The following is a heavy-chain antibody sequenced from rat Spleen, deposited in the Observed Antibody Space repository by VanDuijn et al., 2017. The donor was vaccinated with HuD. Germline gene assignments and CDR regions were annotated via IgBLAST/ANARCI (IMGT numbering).Heavy chain of an antibody. Sequence: EVQLVESGGGLVQPGRSIKLSCAASGFAFSHYGMAWVLQAPTKGLEWIASISYDGDNTYYRDSVKGRFTIARDNAKSTLYLQMNSLRSEDTATYYCTKSRGSSYISWGQGVMVTVSS. CDR3: TKSRGSSYIS. J-gene: IGHJ2*01. CDR2: ISYDGDNT. CDR1: GFAFSHYG. V-gene: IGHV5-20*01. D-gene: IGHD1-2*01.